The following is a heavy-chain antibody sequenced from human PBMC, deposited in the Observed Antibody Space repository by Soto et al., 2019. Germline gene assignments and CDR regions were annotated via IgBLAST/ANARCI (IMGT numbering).Heavy chain of an antibody. CDR2: ISGNGGST. Sequence: PGGSLRLSCAASGFTFSNYAMSWVRQAPGKGLEWVSTISGNGGSTYYADSVKGRFTISRYNSKNMLFLQINSLRDDDSAVYYCAKRPASIITFDYWGQGTPVTVSS. CDR3: AKRPASIITFDY. J-gene: IGHJ4*02. CDR1: GFTFSNYA. V-gene: IGHV3-23*01. D-gene: IGHD2-2*01.